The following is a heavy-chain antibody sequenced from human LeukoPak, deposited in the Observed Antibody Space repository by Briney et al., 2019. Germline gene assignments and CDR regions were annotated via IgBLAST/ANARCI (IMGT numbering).Heavy chain of an antibody. D-gene: IGHD6-13*01. CDR2: MNPNSGNT. J-gene: IGHJ4*02. CDR3: ATEEIISIAAAGTSDY. CDR1: GYTFTSYD. V-gene: IGHV1-8*01. Sequence: ASVKVSCKASGYTFTSYDINWVRQATGQGLEWMGWMNPNSGNTGYAQKLRGRVTMTRSTSISTAYMELSSLRSEDTAVYYCATEEIISIAAAGTSDYWGQGTLVTVSS.